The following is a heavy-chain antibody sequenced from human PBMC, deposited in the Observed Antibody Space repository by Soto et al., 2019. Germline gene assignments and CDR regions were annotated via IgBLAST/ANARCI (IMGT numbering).Heavy chain of an antibody. D-gene: IGHD4-17*01. CDR2: GSYSGTT. J-gene: IGHJ4*02. Sequence: NPSETLSLTCTVSGVSVISGSFYWAWIRQPPGKGLEWIGFGSYSGTTNYKPSLKSRVTISVDTSRSQISLKVSSLTAADTAVYYCARGATVTQYDYWGQGTLVTVSS. CDR3: ARGATVTQYDY. V-gene: IGHV4-61*01. CDR1: GVSVISGSFY.